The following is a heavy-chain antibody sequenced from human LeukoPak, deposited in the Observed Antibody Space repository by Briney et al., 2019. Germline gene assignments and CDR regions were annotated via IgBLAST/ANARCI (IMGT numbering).Heavy chain of an antibody. Sequence: PGGSLRLSCAASGFTFSSYWMSWVRQAPGKGLERVANIKQDGSEKYYVDSVKGRFTISRDNAKNSLYLQMNSLRAEDTAVYYCARGSYDSSGYYLDYWGQGTLVTVSS. J-gene: IGHJ4*02. V-gene: IGHV3-7*01. CDR1: GFTFSSYW. D-gene: IGHD3-22*01. CDR2: IKQDGSEK. CDR3: ARGSYDSSGYYLDY.